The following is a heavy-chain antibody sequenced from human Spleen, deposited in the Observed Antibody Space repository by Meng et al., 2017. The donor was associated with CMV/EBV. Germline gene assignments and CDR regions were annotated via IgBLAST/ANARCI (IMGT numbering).Heavy chain of an antibody. D-gene: IGHD3-3*01. V-gene: IGHV3-7*01. CDR2: IKQDGSEQ. CDR3: ARLSPAWSQFIDY. J-gene: IGHJ4*02. Sequence: GESLKISCAASGFTFSTYWMGWVCQAPGKGLEWVANIKQDGSEQHYVDSVKGRFTISRDNAKNSLYLQMNGLRAEDTAVYYCARLSPAWSQFIDYWGQGTLVTVSS. CDR1: GFTFSTYW.